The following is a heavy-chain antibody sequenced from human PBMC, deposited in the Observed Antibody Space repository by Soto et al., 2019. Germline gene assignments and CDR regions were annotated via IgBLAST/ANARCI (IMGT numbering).Heavy chain of an antibody. CDR3: AGSGYYHNSGMDV. D-gene: IGHD3-22*01. CDR1: GGSISNSY. J-gene: IGHJ6*02. CDR2: IYSSGST. V-gene: IGHV4-59*01. Sequence: SETLSLTCTVSGGSISNSYWSWTRQSPGKGLEWIGYIYSSGSTNYNPSLKSRVTISVDTSKNQFSLKLSSVSAADTAVYYCAGSGYYHNSGMDVWGQGTTVTVSS.